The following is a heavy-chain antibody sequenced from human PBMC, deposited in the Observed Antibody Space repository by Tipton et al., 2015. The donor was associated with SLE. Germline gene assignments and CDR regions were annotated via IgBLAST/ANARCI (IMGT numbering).Heavy chain of an antibody. J-gene: IGHJ4*02. CDR2: IYNSGST. D-gene: IGHD2-15*01. CDR1: GGSMRNYF. CDR3: ARSHGGY. Sequence: TLSLTCAVYGGSMRNYFWSWIRQPPGKGLEWIGYIYNSGSTNYNPSLKSRVTISVDTSKNQFSLKLSSVTAADTAVYYCARSHGGYWGQGTLVTVSS. V-gene: IGHV4-59*01.